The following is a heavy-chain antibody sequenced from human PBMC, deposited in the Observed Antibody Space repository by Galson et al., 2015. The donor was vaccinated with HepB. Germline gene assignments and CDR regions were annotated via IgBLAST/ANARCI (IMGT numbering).Heavy chain of an antibody. CDR3: ARGALVVVVDATQNNWFDP. D-gene: IGHD2-15*01. CDR1: GYTFSSYS. J-gene: IGHJ5*02. CDR2: INPYNRNI. Sequence: SVKVSCKASGYTFSSYSITWVRQAPGQGLEWMGWINPYNRNIDYARQLQGRATMTTDTSTSTAYMELKSLRSDDTAVYYCARGALVVVVDATQNNWFDPWGQGTLVTVSS. V-gene: IGHV1-18*01.